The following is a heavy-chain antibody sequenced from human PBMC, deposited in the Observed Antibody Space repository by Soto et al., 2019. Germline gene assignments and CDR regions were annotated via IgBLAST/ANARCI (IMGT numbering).Heavy chain of an antibody. V-gene: IGHV4-4*07. CDR1: GASISGFY. CDR3: VKDVTTTLRDWFDP. Sequence: SESLSLTCTVSGASISGFYWCWIRQSAGKGLEWVGSTYATGTTDSNPSLKRLVMMSGDTSKKQFSLKLRSVPAANTAVYCRVKDVTTTLRDWFDPWGQGISVTVSS. CDR2: TYATGTT. J-gene: IGHJ5*02. D-gene: IGHD1-1*01.